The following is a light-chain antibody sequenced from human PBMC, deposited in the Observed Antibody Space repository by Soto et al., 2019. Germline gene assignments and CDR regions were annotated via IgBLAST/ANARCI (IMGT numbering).Light chain of an antibody. CDR3: QQYGRAPIT. CDR2: GAS. V-gene: IGKV3-20*01. J-gene: IGKJ5*01. CDR1: QTISNRL. Sequence: EIVLTQSPGTLSLSPGESAALSCRASQTISNRLLAWYQQKPGQSPRLLIYGASSRATGIPDRFIGSGSGTDFTLTISRLEPEDFAVYACQQYGRAPITFGQGTRLGL.